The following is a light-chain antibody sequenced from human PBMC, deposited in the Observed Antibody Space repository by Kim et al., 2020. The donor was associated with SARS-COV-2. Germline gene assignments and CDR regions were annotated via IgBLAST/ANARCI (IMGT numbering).Light chain of an antibody. CDR2: AAS. Sequence: DIQMTQTPSSLSASVGDRVTITCRASQSINTYLNWYQQKPGKAPNLLIYAASKLQSGVPARFSASGSGTDFTLTISSLQPEDFATYYCQQSHSPPLTFGGGTKVDIK. J-gene: IGKJ4*01. CDR1: QSINTY. CDR3: QQSHSPPLT. V-gene: IGKV1-39*01.